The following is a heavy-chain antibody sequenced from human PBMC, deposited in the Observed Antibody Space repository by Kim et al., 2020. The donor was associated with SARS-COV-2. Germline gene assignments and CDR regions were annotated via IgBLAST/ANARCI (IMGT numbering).Heavy chain of an antibody. J-gene: IGHJ4*02. CDR3: MKGGWGWIWDH. CDR1: GFTFTGYA. D-gene: IGHD2-2*03. Sequence: GGSLRLSCTTSGFTFTGYAMSWVRQAPGKGLEWVSSIDGSDGTTYYVDSVKSRFTISRDNSKNTLYLQMSNLRADDTAVYYCMKGGWGWIWDHWGQGTLV. CDR2: IDGSDGTT. V-gene: IGHV3-23*01.